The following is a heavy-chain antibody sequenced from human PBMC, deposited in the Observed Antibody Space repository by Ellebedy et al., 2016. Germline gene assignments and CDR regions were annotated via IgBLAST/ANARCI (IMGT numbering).Heavy chain of an antibody. CDR2: IVFSGTAT. D-gene: IGHD4-17*01. CDR3: ARDPGTTVTMDWFDP. CDR1: GFIFNIAG. J-gene: IGHJ5*02. V-gene: IGHV3-21*01. Sequence: GGSLRLSXAASGFIFNIAGMTWVRQAPGKGLEWVATIVFSGTATYYSDSVKGRFTISRDNAKNSLYLQMNSLRAEDTAVYYCARDPGTTVTMDWFDPWGQGTLVTVSS.